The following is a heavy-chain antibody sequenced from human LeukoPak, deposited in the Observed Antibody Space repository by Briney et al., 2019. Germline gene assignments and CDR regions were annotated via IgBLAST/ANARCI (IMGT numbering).Heavy chain of an antibody. D-gene: IGHD6-19*01. CDR3: ARKLGYSSGWYFDY. CDR1: GSSISSSNW. J-gene: IGHJ4*02. CDR2: IYHSGST. V-gene: IGHV4-4*02. Sequence: KPSETLSLTCVVSGSSISSSNWWSWVRQPPGKGLEWIGEIYHSGSTNYNPSLKSRVTISVDKSKNQFSLKLSSVTAVDTAVYYCARKLGYSSGWYFDYWGQGTLVTVSS.